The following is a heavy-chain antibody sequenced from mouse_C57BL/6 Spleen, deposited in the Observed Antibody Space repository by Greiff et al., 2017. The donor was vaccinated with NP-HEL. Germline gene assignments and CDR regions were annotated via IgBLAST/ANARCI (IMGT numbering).Heavy chain of an antibody. Sequence: VQLKQSGAELVRPGASVKLSCTASGFNIKDDYMHWVKQRPEQGLEWIGWIDPENGDTEYASKFQGKATITADTSSNTAYLQLSSLTSEDTAVYYCTTLDSSGLFDYWGQGTTLTVSS. CDR1: GFNIKDDY. J-gene: IGHJ2*01. CDR2: IDPENGDT. CDR3: TTLDSSGLFDY. D-gene: IGHD3-2*02. V-gene: IGHV14-4*01.